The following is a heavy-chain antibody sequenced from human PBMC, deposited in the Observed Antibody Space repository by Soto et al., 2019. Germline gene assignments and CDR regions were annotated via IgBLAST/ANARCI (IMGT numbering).Heavy chain of an antibody. CDR3: AKDAISFGGFWLSHV. V-gene: IGHV3-23*01. D-gene: IGHD2-15*01. CDR1: GFTFSNYA. Sequence: PGGSLRLSCAASGFTFSNYAMIWIRQVPGKGLEWVSGLYGNGGGIHYADSVQGRFTISRDNSACSVCRQMNNLRVEDTAVYYCAKDAISFGGFWLSHVWGQET. J-gene: IGHJ4*02. CDR2: LYGNGGGI.